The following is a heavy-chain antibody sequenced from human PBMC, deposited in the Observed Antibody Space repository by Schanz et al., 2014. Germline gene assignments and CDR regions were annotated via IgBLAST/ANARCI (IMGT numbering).Heavy chain of an antibody. CDR1: GGTFSSST. V-gene: IGHV1-69*04. D-gene: IGHD3-9*01. CDR2: IIPILDKT. J-gene: IGHJ6*02. CDR3: AKVDRTRYYAMDV. Sequence: QVQLVQSGGEVKKPGASVKVSCEASGGTFSSSTLTWVRQAPGQGLEWMGRIIPILDKTNYAQKFQGRVTMTADKSTSTVYMEVSGLRSEDTAVYYCAKVDRTRYYAMDVWGQGTTVTVSS.